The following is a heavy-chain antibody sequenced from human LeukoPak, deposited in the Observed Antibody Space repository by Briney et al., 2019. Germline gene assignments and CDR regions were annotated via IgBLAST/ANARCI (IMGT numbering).Heavy chain of an antibody. CDR2: ISSSSSTI. V-gene: IGHV3-48*04. D-gene: IGHD2-21*02. CDR3: ARDTPPFCGGDCHLDY. J-gene: IGHJ4*02. Sequence: GGSLRLSCAAFGFTFSSYSMNWVRQAPGKGLEWVSYISSSSSTIYYADSVKGRFTVSRDNAKNSLYLQMNSLRAEDTAVYYCARDTPPFCGGDCHLDYWGQGTLVTVSS. CDR1: GFTFSSYS.